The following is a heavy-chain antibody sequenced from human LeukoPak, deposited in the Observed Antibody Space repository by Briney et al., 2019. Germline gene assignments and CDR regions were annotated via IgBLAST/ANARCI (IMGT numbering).Heavy chain of an antibody. CDR3: VRDGSFDI. CDR1: GYNFTSYY. Sequence: ASEKVSCKASGYNFTSYYMHWVRQAPGQGLERMGIINPSGGTTSYAQKFQGRVTVTRDTSINTAYMELSRLRSDDTAVYYCVRDGSFDIWGQGTMVTVSS. V-gene: IGHV1-46*01. J-gene: IGHJ3*02. D-gene: IGHD3-10*01. CDR2: INPSGGTT.